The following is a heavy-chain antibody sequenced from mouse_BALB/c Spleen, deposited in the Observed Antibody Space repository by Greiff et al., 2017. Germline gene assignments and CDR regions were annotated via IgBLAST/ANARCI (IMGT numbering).Heavy chain of an antibody. Sequence: EVKVEESGGGLVKPGGSLKLSCAASGFTFSDYYMYWVRQTPEKRLEWVATISDGGSYTYYPDSVKGRFTISRDNDKNNLYLQMISLKSEDTAMYYCARGYDYDYAMDYWGQGTSVTVSS. J-gene: IGHJ4*01. CDR1: GFTFSDYY. V-gene: IGHV5-4*02. CDR3: ARGYDYDYAMDY. CDR2: ISDGGSYT. D-gene: IGHD2-4*01.